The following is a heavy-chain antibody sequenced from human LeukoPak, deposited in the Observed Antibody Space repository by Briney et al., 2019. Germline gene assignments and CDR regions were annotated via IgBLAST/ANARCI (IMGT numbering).Heavy chain of an antibody. D-gene: IGHD3-10*01. CDR2: INHSGST. CDR3: ARDTYYCGSGSSANNFDY. Sequence: PSETLSLTCAVYGGSFSGYYWSWIRQPPGKGLEWIGEINHSGSTNYNPSLKSRVTISVDTSKNQFSLKLSSVTAADTAVYYCARDTYYCGSGSSANNFDYWGQGTLVTVSS. V-gene: IGHV4-34*01. J-gene: IGHJ4*02. CDR1: GGSFSGYY.